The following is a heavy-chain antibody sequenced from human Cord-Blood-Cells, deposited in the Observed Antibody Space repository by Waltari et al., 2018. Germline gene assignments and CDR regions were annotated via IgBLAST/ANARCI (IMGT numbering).Heavy chain of an antibody. V-gene: IGHV1-69*01. D-gene: IGHD4-17*01. CDR3: ARDIDYGDYVDYYGMDV. CDR2: IIPIFGTA. J-gene: IGHJ6*02. CDR1: GGTFSSYA. Sequence: QVQLVQSGAEVKKPGSSVKVSCKASGGTFSSYAISWVRQAPGKGLEWMGGIIPIFGTANYAQKFQGRVTITADESTNTAYMELSSLRSEDTAVYYCARDIDYGDYVDYYGMDVWGQGTTVTVSS.